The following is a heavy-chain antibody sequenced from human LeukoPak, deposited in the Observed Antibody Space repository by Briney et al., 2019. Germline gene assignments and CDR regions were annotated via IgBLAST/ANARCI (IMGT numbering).Heavy chain of an antibody. CDR2: IYGGSNNT. V-gene: IGHV3-53*01. Sequence: GGSLRLSCAVSGFXVNNNYFSWVRQAPGKGLEWVSVIYGGSNNTHYADSVKGRFTISRDNSRNTVYLHMDSLRAEDTATYYCAREFRQTYSSGWSLDYWGQGTLVTVSS. CDR3: AREFRQTYSSGWSLDY. J-gene: IGHJ4*02. CDR1: GFXVNNNY. D-gene: IGHD6-19*01.